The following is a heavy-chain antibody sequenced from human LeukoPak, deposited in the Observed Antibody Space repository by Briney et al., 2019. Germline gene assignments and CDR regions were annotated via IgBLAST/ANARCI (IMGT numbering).Heavy chain of an antibody. D-gene: IGHD4-23*01. CDR2: IYYSGST. J-gene: IGHJ3*02. Sequence: SETLSLTCTVSGGSISSSSYYWGWIRQPPGKGLEWIGSIYYSGSTYYNPSLKSRVTISVDTSKNQFSLKLSSVTAADTAVYYCARRNWSVGAFDIWGQGTMVTVSS. CDR1: GGSISSSSYY. CDR3: ARRNWSVGAFDI. V-gene: IGHV4-39*01.